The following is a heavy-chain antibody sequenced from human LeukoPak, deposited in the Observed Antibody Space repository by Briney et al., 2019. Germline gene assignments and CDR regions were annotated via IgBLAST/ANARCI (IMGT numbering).Heavy chain of an antibody. CDR1: GFTFSSYG. J-gene: IGHJ4*02. CDR2: IRYDGSNK. Sequence: GGSLRLSCAASGFTFSSYGMHWVRQAPGKGLEWVAFIRYDGSNKYYADSVKGRFTISRDNSKNTLYLQMNSLRAEDTAVYYCAKDLPLSGWPHNFDYWGQGTLVTVSS. CDR3: AKDLPLSGWPHNFDY. D-gene: IGHD6-19*01. V-gene: IGHV3-30*02.